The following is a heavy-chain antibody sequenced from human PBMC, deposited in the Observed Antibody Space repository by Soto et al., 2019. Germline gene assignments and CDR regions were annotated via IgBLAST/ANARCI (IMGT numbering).Heavy chain of an antibody. Sequence: EVQLVESGGGLVQPGGSLRLSCAASGFTFSRYSMNWVRQAPGKGLECVSYISSSSSTIYYADSVKGRFAISRDNAKNSLYLQMNSLIAEDTAVYYCARHPERIAQIGWFDPWGQGTLVTVSA. J-gene: IGHJ5*02. CDR2: ISSSSSTI. D-gene: IGHD6-13*01. CDR3: ARHPERIAQIGWFDP. V-gene: IGHV3-48*01. CDR1: GFTFSRYS.